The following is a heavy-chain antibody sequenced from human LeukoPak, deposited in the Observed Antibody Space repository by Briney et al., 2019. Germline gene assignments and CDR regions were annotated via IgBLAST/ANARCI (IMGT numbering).Heavy chain of an antibody. J-gene: IGHJ4*02. CDR3: AKGEDNSGYTYHFDY. V-gene: IGHV3-43D*03. CDR2: ISWDGGST. Sequence: GGSLRLSCAASGFTFDDYAMHWVRQAPGQGLEWVSLISWDGGSTYYADSVKGRFTISRDNSKKSLYLQVNSLRAEDTALYYCAKGEDNSGYTYHFDYWGQGTLVTVSS. D-gene: IGHD3-22*01. CDR1: GFTFDDYA.